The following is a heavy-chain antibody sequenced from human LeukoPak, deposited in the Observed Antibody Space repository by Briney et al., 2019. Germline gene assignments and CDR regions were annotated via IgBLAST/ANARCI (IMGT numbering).Heavy chain of an antibody. J-gene: IGHJ5*02. Sequence: SETLSLTCTVSGGSISLHYWSWIRQPPGKGLECIGYIYYSGSTNYNPSLRSRVTISVDTSKNQFSLKLSSVTAADTAVYYCARGSGYQNNRFDPWGQGTLVTVSS. CDR2: IYYSGST. D-gene: IGHD3-22*01. V-gene: IGHV4-59*11. CDR3: ARGSGYQNNRFDP. CDR1: GGSISLHY.